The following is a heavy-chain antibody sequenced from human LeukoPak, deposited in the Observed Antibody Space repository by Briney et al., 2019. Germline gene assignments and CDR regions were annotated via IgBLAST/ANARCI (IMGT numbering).Heavy chain of an antibody. Sequence: PGGSLRLSCAATGFTFDDYGMNWVRQAPGKGLEWVSGISWNAANRGYADSVKGRFTISRDGAKNSLYLQMNSLRAEDTALYYCARDKWGPDYWGQGTLVTVSS. CDR2: ISWNAANR. D-gene: IGHD7-27*01. J-gene: IGHJ4*02. V-gene: IGHV3-20*04. CDR3: ARDKWGPDY. CDR1: GFTFDDYG.